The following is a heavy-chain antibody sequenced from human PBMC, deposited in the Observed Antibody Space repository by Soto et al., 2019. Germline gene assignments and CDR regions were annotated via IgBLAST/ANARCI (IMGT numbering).Heavy chain of an antibody. CDR2: IRTKPFSYAT. Sequence: GGSLRLSCAASGFTFSGSALHWVRQASGKVLVLVGRIRTKPFSYATEYGASVTGRFTIFIDYSKNTAYLQINSLKSDDTAVYYCTRKVRYCSGGSCFLFDPWGQGTLVTVSA. CDR1: GFTFSGSA. CDR3: TRKVRYCSGGSCFLFDP. J-gene: IGHJ5*02. V-gene: IGHV3-73*01. D-gene: IGHD2-15*01.